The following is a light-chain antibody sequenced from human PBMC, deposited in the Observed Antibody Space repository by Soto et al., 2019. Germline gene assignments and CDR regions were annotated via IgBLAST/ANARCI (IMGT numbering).Light chain of an antibody. CDR3: QQYGTSPLT. CDR1: QSVSSSY. Sequence: EIVLTHSPGTLSLSPGERATLSCSASQSVSSSYLAWYQQKPGQAPRVLISGASSRATGIPDRFSGSGSGTDFTLTISRLEPEDFAMYYCQQYGTSPLTFGQGTKVDIK. CDR2: GAS. J-gene: IGKJ1*01. V-gene: IGKV3-20*01.